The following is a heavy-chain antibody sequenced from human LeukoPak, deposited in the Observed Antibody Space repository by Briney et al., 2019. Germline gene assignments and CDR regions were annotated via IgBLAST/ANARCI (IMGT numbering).Heavy chain of an antibody. CDR2: MNPNSGNT. CDR1: GYTFISYE. V-gene: IGHV1-8*03. CDR3: ARDGPDNWFFNWFDP. J-gene: IGHJ5*02. D-gene: IGHD1-20*01. Sequence: AAVKVSCKASGYTFISYEINWVRQAPGQGLGWMGWMNPNSGNTGYAQKFQGRVTFTRDTSINTAYMELSSLRSGDTAVYYCARDGPDNWFFNWFDPWGQGTLVTVSS.